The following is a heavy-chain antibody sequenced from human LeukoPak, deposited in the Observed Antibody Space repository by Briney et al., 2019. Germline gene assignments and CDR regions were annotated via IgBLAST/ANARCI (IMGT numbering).Heavy chain of an antibody. CDR1: GFTVSSNY. Sequence: GGSLRLSCAASGFTVSSNYMSWVRQAPGKGLEWVSVFYPSGTTHYADSVKGRFTVSRHDSNNAFYLQMNSLRVEDTAVYYCATVPRSSCCYTFDSWGQGTLVTVSS. D-gene: IGHD2-2*02. CDR3: ATVPRSSCCYTFDS. V-gene: IGHV3-53*04. CDR2: FYPSGTT. J-gene: IGHJ4*02.